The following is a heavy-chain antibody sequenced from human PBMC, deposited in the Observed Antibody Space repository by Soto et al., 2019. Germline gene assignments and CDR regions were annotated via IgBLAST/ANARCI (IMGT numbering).Heavy chain of an antibody. D-gene: IGHD3-10*01. CDR3: ARDLGERWERDYYYYGMDV. V-gene: IGHV4-59*01. CDR1: GGSISSYY. Sequence: SETLSLTCTVSGGSISSYYWSWIRQPPGKGLEWIGYIYYSGSTNYNPSLKSRVTISVDTSKNQFSLKLSSVTAADTAVYYCARDLGERWERDYYYYGMDVWGRGTTVTVSS. J-gene: IGHJ6*02. CDR2: IYYSGST.